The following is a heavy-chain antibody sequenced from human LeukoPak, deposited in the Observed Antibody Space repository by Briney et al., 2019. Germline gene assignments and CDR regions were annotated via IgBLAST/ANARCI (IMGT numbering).Heavy chain of an antibody. D-gene: IGHD5-12*01. CDR2: IRYDESTK. CDR1: GFTFSSYG. CDR3: ARAYSRESGYDFVLHN. Sequence: GGSLRLSCAASGFTFSSYGMHWVRQAPGKGLEWVAVIRYDESTKYYADSVKGRFTISRDTSKNTLYLQMNSLRAEDMAVYYCARAYSRESGYDFVLHNWGQGALVTVSS. V-gene: IGHV3-33*01. J-gene: IGHJ4*02.